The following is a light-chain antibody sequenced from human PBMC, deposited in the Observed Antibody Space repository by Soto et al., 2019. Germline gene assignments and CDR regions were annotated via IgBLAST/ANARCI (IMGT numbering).Light chain of an antibody. CDR1: QSISTW. CDR3: QQYRIYWT. V-gene: IGKV1-5*03. CDR2: KAS. Sequence: DIQMTQSPSTLSASVGDRVTITCRAGQSISTWLAWYQQKPGKAPKLLIYKASSLESGVPSRFSGSGSGTEFTLTISGLQPDDFATYDCQQYRIYWTFGQGTKVESK. J-gene: IGKJ1*01.